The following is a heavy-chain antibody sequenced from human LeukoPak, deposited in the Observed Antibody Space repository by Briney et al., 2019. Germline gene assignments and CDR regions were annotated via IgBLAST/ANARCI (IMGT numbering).Heavy chain of an antibody. Sequence: ASVKVSCKASGYTFTGYYMHWVRQAPGKGLEYVSSISTNGGTTYSAESSRGRFAISRDNSKNTLYLQMSSLRADDTAVYYCVKGPGPTVNYYFDFWGQGTLVTVSS. J-gene: IGHJ4*02. V-gene: IGHV3-64D*06. CDR1: GYTFTGYY. CDR3: VKGPGPTVNYYFDF. CDR2: ISTNGGTT. D-gene: IGHD4-17*01.